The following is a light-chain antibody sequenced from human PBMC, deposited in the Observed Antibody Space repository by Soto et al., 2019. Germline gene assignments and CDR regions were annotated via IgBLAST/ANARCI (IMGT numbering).Light chain of an antibody. V-gene: IGLV2-23*01. J-gene: IGLJ3*02. CDR2: EDN. CDR3: CSYAGSSTLL. Sequence: QSALTQPASVSGSPRQSITISCTGTSSDVGSYNLVSWYQQHPGKAPKVLIYEDNKRPSGASDHFSGSKSGNTASLTISGLQAEDEADYFCCSYAGSSTLLFGGGTKVTVL. CDR1: SSDVGSYNL.